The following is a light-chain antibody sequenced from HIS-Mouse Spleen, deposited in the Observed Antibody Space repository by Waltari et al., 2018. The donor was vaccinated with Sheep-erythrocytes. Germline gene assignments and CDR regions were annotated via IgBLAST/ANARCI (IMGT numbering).Light chain of an antibody. J-gene: IGLJ1*01. Sequence: QSALTQPRSVSGSPGQSVTLSCTGTSSDVGGYNYVPWYQQHPGKAPKLMIYDVSKRPSGVPDRFFGSKSGNTASLTISGLQAEDEADYYCCSYAGSYNHVFATGTKVTVL. CDR1: SSDVGGYNY. V-gene: IGLV2-11*01. CDR3: CSYAGSYNHV. CDR2: DVS.